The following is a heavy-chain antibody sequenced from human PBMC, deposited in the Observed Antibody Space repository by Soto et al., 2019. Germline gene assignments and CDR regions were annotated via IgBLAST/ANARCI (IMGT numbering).Heavy chain of an antibody. V-gene: IGHV4-34*01. CDR2: IKHTGST. CDR3: ARGGQYCSGRNCYSYAMDV. Sequence: SSETLSLTCAVYNGSLSGYFWNWVRQAPGEGLEWIGEIKHTGSTNYNPSLKSRAIVSLDMSKNQVSLKLTSVTAADTAVYYCARGGQYCSGRNCYSYAMDVWGQGTTVTVSS. D-gene: IGHD2-15*01. CDR1: NGSLSGYF. J-gene: IGHJ6*02.